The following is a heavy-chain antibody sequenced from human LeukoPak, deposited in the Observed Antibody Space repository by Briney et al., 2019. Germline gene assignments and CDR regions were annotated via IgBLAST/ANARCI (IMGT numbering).Heavy chain of an antibody. V-gene: IGHV4-34*01. CDR2: INHSGST. D-gene: IGHD3-3*01. Sequence: PSETLSLTCAVYGGSLSSYYWSWIRQPPGKGLEWIGEINHSGSTNNNPSLKSRVTVLVDASKNQFSLKLSSVTAADSAVYYCARSRAGNDFLSAFYAFDIWGQGTMVTASS. CDR3: ARSRAGNDFLSAFYAFDI. J-gene: IGHJ3*02. CDR1: GGSLSSYY.